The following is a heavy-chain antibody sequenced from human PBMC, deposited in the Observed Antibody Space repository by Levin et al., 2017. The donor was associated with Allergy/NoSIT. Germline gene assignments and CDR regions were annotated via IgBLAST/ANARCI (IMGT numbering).Heavy chain of an antibody. V-gene: IGHV3-23*01. Sequence: GGSLRLSCAASGFSFSNYAMSWVRQAPGKGLEWVSAISNSGGSTYYAESVKGRFTISRDNSENTLSLYLQMNSLRAEDTAIYYCAKPYVATIYCYYYGMDVWDQGTTVTVSS. CDR1: GFSFSNYA. J-gene: IGHJ6*02. CDR2: ISNSGGST. D-gene: IGHD5-12*01. CDR3: AKPYVATIYCYYYGMDV.